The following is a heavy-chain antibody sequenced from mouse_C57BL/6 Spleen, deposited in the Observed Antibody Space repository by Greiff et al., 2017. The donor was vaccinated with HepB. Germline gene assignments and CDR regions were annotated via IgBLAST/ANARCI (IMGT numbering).Heavy chain of an antibody. V-gene: IGHV1-7*01. CDR3: AGRRDYYGSGYFDY. CDR2: INPSSGDT. CDR1: GYTFTSYL. J-gene: IGHJ2*01. D-gene: IGHD1-1*01. Sequence: QVQLQQSGAELAKPGASVKLSCKASGYTFTSYLMHWVKQRPGQGLEWIGFINPSSGDTKYNQKFKEKATLTADKSSSTAYMQLSSLTYEDSAVYYCAGRRDYYGSGYFDYWGQGTTLTVSS.